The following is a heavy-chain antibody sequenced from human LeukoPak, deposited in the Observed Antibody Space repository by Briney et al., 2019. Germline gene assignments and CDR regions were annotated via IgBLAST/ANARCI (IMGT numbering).Heavy chain of an antibody. J-gene: IGHJ5*02. V-gene: IGHV1-69*04. Sequence: SVKVSCKASGGTFSSYAISWVRQAPGQGLEWMGRIIPILGIANYAQKFQGRVTITADKSTSTAYMELSSLRSEDTAVYYCARSFIALNWFDPWGQGTLVTVSS. CDR1: GGTFSSYA. CDR2: IIPILGIA. CDR3: ARSFIALNWFDP. D-gene: IGHD2/OR15-2a*01.